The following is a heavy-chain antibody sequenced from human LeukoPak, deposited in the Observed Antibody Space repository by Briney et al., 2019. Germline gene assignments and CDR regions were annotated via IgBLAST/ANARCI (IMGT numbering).Heavy chain of an antibody. J-gene: IGHJ5*02. CDR2: IKSDGITI. Sequence: GGSLRLSCAASGFTFSNYMMHWVRQAPGKGLVWVSRIKSDGITITYADSVKGRFTISRDNAKNTLYLQMSSLRAEDTAVYYCARALAVAGTGGFDPWGQGTLVTVSS. D-gene: IGHD6-19*01. V-gene: IGHV3-74*01. CDR1: GFTFSNYM. CDR3: ARALAVAGTGGFDP.